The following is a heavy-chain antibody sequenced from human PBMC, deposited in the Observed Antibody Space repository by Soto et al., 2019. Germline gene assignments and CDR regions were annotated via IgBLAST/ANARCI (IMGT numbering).Heavy chain of an antibody. CDR2: IWYDGSNK. D-gene: IGHD3-22*01. Sequence: PGGSLRLSCAASGFTFSSYGMHWVRQAPGKGLEWVAVIWYDGSNKYYADSVKGRFTISRDNSKNTLYLQMNSLRAEDTAVYYCAGDYDSSGYFYWGQGTLVTVSS. J-gene: IGHJ4*02. V-gene: IGHV3-33*01. CDR3: AGDYDSSGYFY. CDR1: GFTFSSYG.